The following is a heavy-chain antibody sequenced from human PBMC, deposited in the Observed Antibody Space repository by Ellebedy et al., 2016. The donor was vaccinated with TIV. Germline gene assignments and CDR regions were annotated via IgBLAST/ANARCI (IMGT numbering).Heavy chain of an antibody. V-gene: IGHV6-1*01. Sequence: MPSETLSLTCAISGDSVSSKSAAWTWLRQSPWRGFECLGRTYYRSKWYNEYAVSVESRITINSDTSKNQFSLQLSSVTPEETAIYYCAREIRAYDSWGQGTLVTVSS. J-gene: IGHJ4*02. CDR2: TYYRSKWYN. CDR1: GDSVSSKSAA. CDR3: AREIRAYDS.